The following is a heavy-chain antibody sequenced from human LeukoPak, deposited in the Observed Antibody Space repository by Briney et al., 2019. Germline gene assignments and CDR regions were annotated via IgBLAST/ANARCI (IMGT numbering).Heavy chain of an antibody. V-gene: IGHV3-23*01. J-gene: IGHJ4*02. CDR3: AKGRAYYGSGSYWGN. Sequence: PGGSLRLSCAASGFTFDDYGMSWVRQVPGKGLEWVSAITGSGGSTYYADSVKGRFTISRDNSKNTLYLQMNSLRAEDTAVYYCAKGRAYYGSGSYWGNWGQGTLVTVSS. D-gene: IGHD3-10*01. CDR2: ITGSGGST. CDR1: GFTFDDYG.